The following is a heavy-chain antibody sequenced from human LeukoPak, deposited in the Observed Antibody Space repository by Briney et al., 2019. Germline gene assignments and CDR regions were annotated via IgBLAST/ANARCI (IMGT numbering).Heavy chain of an antibody. D-gene: IGHD1-26*01. Sequence: GGSLRLSCAASGFNFSNYGMSWVRQAPGKGLEWVSVISGSGVSTYYADSVKGRFTISRGNFKNTLYLQMNSLRAEDTAVYYCAKGSGSYLSPLYYFDYWGQGTLVTVSS. CDR3: AKGSGSYLSPLYYFDY. J-gene: IGHJ4*02. CDR2: ISGSGVST. CDR1: GFNFSNYG. V-gene: IGHV3-23*01.